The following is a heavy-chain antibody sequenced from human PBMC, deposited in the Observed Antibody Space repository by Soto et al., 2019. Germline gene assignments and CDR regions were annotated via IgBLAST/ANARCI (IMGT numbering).Heavy chain of an antibody. Sequence: PGESLKISWKGSGYSFTSYWIVWVRQMPGKGLEWMGIIYPGDSDTRYSPSFQGQVTISADKSISTAYLQWSSLKASDTAMYYCARKPYYDFWSGYRTFNWFDPWGQGTLVTVSS. CDR1: GYSFTSYW. V-gene: IGHV5-51*01. D-gene: IGHD3-3*01. CDR3: ARKPYYDFWSGYRTFNWFDP. CDR2: IYPGDSDT. J-gene: IGHJ5*02.